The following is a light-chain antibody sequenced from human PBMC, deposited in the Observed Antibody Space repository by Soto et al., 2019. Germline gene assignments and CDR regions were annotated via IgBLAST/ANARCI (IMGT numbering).Light chain of an antibody. J-gene: IGKJ1*01. V-gene: IGKV3-20*01. CDR2: GGS. CDR3: QQYGSSSSWT. CDR1: QTISNNY. Sequence: VLPQFPVSLSLSPGDRATLSCRASQTISNNYLAWYQQKPGQAPRLLIYGGSSRATGIPDRFSGSGSGTDFSLTITRLETEYVAVYFCQQYGSSSSWTFGQGTKVESK.